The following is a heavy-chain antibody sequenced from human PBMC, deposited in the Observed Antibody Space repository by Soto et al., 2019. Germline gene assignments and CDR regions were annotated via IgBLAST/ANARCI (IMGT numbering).Heavy chain of an antibody. J-gene: IGHJ3*02. CDR2: INPSGGST. Sequence: ASVKVSCKASGYTFTSYYMHWVRQAPGQGLEWMGIINPSGGSTSYAQKFQGRVTMTRDTSTSTVYMELSSLRSEDTAVYYCARCPGRELLCLAFHIWGQGTMVTVSS. CDR1: GYTFTSYY. D-gene: IGHD1-26*01. V-gene: IGHV1-46*03. CDR3: ARCPGRELLCLAFHI.